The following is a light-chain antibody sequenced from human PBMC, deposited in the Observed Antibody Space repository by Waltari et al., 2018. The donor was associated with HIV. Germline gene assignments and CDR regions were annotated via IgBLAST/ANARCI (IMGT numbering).Light chain of an antibody. CDR1: SSNIGAGYD. V-gene: IGLV1-40*01. CDR2: GNT. Sequence: QSALTQPPSVSGAPGQRVTISCTGSSSNIGAGYDVHWYQQLPGTAPKLLIYGNTNRPSGVPDRFSGSKSGPSASLAITGLQTEDEGTYYCQSYDNSLSGHWGFGGGTKLTVL. CDR3: QSYDNSLSGHWG. J-gene: IGLJ3*02.